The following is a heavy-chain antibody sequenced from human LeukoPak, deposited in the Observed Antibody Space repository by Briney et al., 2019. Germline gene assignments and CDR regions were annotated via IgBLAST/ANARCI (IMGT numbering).Heavy chain of an antibody. CDR2: ISGSGGST. Sequence: GGSLRLSCAASGFTFSSYAMSWVRQAPGKGLEWVSAISGSGGSTYYADSVKGRFTISRDNSKNTLYLQMNSLRAEDTAVYYCATTPRIAVAGNFDYWGQGTLVTVSS. J-gene: IGHJ4*02. D-gene: IGHD6-19*01. V-gene: IGHV3-23*01. CDR1: GFTFSSYA. CDR3: ATTPRIAVAGNFDY.